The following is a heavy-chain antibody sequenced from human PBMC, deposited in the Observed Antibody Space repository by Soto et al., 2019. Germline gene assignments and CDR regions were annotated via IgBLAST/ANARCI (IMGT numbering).Heavy chain of an antibody. V-gene: IGHV3-73*01. D-gene: IGHD3-3*01. CDR3: TCITIFGAVHLDDFDM. J-gene: IGHJ3*02. CDR2: IRSKANIYAT. Sequence: GGSRRLSCAASGFTFSGSAMYWVRQASGKGLVWVGRIRSKANIYATAYAASVKCRFTISRDDSKNTAYLQMNSLKTEDTAVYYCTCITIFGAVHLDDFDMWGQGTMVTVSS. CDR1: GFTFSGSA.